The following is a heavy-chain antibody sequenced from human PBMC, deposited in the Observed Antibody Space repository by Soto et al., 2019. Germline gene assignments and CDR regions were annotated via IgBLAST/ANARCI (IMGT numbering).Heavy chain of an antibody. CDR3: ARDAIHVDYYGSGSYHLDYYYYGMDV. D-gene: IGHD3-10*01. CDR1: GYTFTSYG. J-gene: IGHJ6*02. CDR2: ISAYNGNT. Sequence: WASVKVSCKASGYTFTSYGISWVRQAPGQGLEWMGWISAYNGNTNYAQKLQGRVTMTTDTSTSTAYMELRSLRSDDTAVYYCARDAIHVDYYGSGSYHLDYYYYGMDVWGQGTTVTVSS. V-gene: IGHV1-18*01.